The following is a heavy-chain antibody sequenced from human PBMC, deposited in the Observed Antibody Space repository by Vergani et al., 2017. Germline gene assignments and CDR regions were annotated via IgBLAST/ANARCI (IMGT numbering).Heavy chain of an antibody. CDR1: GFTFSSYG. CDR2: IWYDGSNK. CDR3: ARDGRYYDSSGYYYSNYFDY. V-gene: IGHV3-33*01. J-gene: IGHJ4*02. Sequence: QVQLVESGGGVVQPGRSLRLSCAASGFTFSSYGMHWVRQAPGKGLEWVAVIWYDGSNKYYADSVKGRFTISRDNSKNTLYLQMNSLRAEDTAVYYCARDGRYYDSSGYYYSNYFDYWGQGTLVTVSS. D-gene: IGHD3-22*01.